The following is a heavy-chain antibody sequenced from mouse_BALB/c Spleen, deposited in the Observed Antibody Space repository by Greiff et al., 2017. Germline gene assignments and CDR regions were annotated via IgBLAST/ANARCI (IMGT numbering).Heavy chain of an antibody. CDR3: TREGNYGSWFAY. D-gene: IGHD2-1*01. J-gene: IGHJ3*01. CDR2: IDPETGGT. CDR1: GYTFTDYE. Sequence: LQESGAELVRPGASVTLSCKASGYTFTDYEMHWVKQTPVHGLEWIGAIDPETGGTAYNQKFKGKATLTADKSSSTAYMELRSLTSEDSAVYYCTREGNYGSWFAYWGQGTLVTVSA. V-gene: IGHV1-15*01.